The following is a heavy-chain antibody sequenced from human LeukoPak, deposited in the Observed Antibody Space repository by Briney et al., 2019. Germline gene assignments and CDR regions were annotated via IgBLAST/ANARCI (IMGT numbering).Heavy chain of an antibody. CDR2: INPNSGGT. J-gene: IGHJ5*02. CDR3: ARGGSGSYFSWLDP. CDR1: GYTFTGYY. Sequence: ASVKVSCKASGYTFTGYYIHWVRQAPGQGLECMGWINPNSGGTNYAQKFQGRVTMTRDTSISTAYMQLSRLRSDDTAVYYCARGGSGSYFSWLDPWGQGTLVTVSS. D-gene: IGHD3-10*01. V-gene: IGHV1-2*02.